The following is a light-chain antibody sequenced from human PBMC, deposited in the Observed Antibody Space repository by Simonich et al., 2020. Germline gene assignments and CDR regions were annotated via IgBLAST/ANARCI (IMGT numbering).Light chain of an antibody. CDR1: SGSIASNY. V-gene: IGLV6-57*03. CDR2: EDN. J-gene: IGLJ3*02. CDR3: QSYDSSGWV. Sequence: NFMLTQPHSVSESPGKTVTISCTRSSGSIASNYVQGYQQRPGSAPTTVIYEDNQSPSGVPDRFSGSIDSSSNSASLTISGLKTEDEADYYCQSYDSSGWVFGGGTKLTVL.